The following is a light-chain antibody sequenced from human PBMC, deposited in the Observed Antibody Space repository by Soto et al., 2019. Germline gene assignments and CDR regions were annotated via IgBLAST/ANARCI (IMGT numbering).Light chain of an antibody. CDR2: DAS. CDR3: QQYDIPPT. Sequence: DIQMTQSPSSLSASVGDRVTITCQASQDISNFLNWYQQKPGKAPKLLIYDASNLETGVPSRFSESESGTDFISTISTLQPEDIATYYCQQYDIPPTFGQGTKLEIK. CDR1: QDISNF. J-gene: IGKJ2*01. V-gene: IGKV1-33*01.